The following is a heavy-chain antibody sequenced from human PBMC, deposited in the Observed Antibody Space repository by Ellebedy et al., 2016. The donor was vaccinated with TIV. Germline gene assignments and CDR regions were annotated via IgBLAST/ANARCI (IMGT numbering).Heavy chain of an antibody. CDR1: GFSFSSYG. CDR2: IRSDGIKK. CDR3: AKGSLGDTLYFHH. J-gene: IGHJ1*01. Sequence: PGGSLRLSCSASGFSFSSYGMHWVRQAPGKGLEWVATIRSDGIKKYYADSVKGRFTISRDNSHNTVDLQMSSLRAEDTAVYYCAKGSLGDTLYFHHWGQGTLVTVSS. V-gene: IGHV3-30*02. D-gene: IGHD2-21*01.